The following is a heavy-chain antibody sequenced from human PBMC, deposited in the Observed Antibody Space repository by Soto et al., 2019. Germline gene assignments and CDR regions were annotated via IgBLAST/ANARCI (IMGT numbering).Heavy chain of an antibody. J-gene: IGHJ5*02. CDR2: ISAYNGHT. CDR3: ARDNGGLAAPATSSFVP. D-gene: IGHD6-13*01. CDR1: GYTFTNYA. Sequence: QVQLIQSGAEVKQPGASVTVSCQASGYTFTNYAITWVRQAPGQGLEWMGWISAYNGHTNYAQKVQGRLTMTTDTSTSTAYIELRSLTYSPTAIYYCARDNGGLAAPATSSFVPWGQGTLVTVSS. V-gene: IGHV1-18*01.